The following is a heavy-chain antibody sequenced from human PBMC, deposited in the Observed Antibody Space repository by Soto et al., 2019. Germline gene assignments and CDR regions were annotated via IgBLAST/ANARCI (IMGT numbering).Heavy chain of an antibody. CDR2: ISAYNGNT. J-gene: IGHJ4*02. CDR3: ARDDGRYYDFWSGYYSLRHDPAYYFDH. Sequence: QVQLVQSGAEVKKPGASVKVSCKASGYTFTSYGISWVRQAPGQGLEWMGWISAYNGNTNYAQKLQGRVTMTTDTSTSTAYMGLRSLRSDDTAVYYCARDDGRYYDFWSGYYSLRHDPAYYFDHWGQGTLVTVSS. D-gene: IGHD3-3*01. V-gene: IGHV1-18*01. CDR1: GYTFTSYG.